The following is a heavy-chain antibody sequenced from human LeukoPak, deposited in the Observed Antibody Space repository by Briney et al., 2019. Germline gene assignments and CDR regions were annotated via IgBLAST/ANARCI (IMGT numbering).Heavy chain of an antibody. J-gene: IGHJ6*02. V-gene: IGHV3-74*01. CDR1: GFTFSSYL. D-gene: IGHD2-21*01. CDR3: ARAYHFGLDV. CDR2: INIDGSIT. Sequence: GGSQRLSCVAPGFTFSSYLMHWVRQAPGKGLVWVSRINIDGSITNYADSVKGRFTISRDIAKNTLYLQMNSLRAEDTAVYYCARAYHFGLDVWGQGTTVTVSS.